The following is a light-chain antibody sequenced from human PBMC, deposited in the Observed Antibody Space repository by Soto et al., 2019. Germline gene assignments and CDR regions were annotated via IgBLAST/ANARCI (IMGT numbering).Light chain of an antibody. CDR3: AAWDNSLSEYV. CDR1: SSNIGRNT. V-gene: IGLV1-44*01. J-gene: IGLJ1*01. Sequence: QSVLTQPPSASETPGQRVTISCSGSSSNIGRNTVNWYQQLPGTAPKLVIYSNNQRPSGVPDRFSGSKSGTSGSLAISGLHSEDEADYYCAAWDNSLSEYVFGTGTKVTVL. CDR2: SNN.